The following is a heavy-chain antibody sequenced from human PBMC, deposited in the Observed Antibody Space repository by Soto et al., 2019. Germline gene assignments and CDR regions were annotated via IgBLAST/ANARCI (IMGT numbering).Heavy chain of an antibody. CDR3: ARGLYGSGSWSWFDP. D-gene: IGHD3-10*01. CDR2: ISSSSSYI. Sequence: PGGSLRISFAASWFTFLSYSLKLVRQAPWKGLEWVSSISSSSSYIYYADSVKGRFTISRDNAKNSLYLQMNSLRAEDTAVYYCARGLYGSGSWSWFDPWGQGTLVTVSS. CDR1: WFTFLSYS. J-gene: IGHJ5*02. V-gene: IGHV3-21*01.